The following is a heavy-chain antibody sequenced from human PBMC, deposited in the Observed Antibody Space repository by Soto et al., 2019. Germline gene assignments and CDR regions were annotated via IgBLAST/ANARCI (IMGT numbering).Heavy chain of an antibody. CDR1: GGSISSYY. Sequence: QVQLQESGPGLVKPSETLSLTCTVSGGSISSYYWSWIRQPPGKGLEWIGYIYYSGSTNYNPSLKSRVTISVDTSKNQFSLKLSSVTAADTAVYYCVRAGGSGWWGQGTLVTVSS. V-gene: IGHV4-59*01. CDR3: VRAGGSGW. CDR2: IYYSGST. J-gene: IGHJ4*02. D-gene: IGHD3-3*01.